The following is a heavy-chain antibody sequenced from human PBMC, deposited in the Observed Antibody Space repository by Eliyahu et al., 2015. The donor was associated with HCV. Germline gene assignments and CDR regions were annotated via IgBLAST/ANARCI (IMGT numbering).Heavy chain of an antibody. CDR1: GFAFXSXA. V-gene: IGHV3-23*01. J-gene: IGHJ4*02. CDR3: AKDSRVTATGVFDY. D-gene: IGHD6-13*01. CDR2: ISSSGGDT. Sequence: EVQLLESGGGLVQPGGSLRLSCAASGFAFXSXAMSWVRQAPGKGLEWVSSISSSGGDTYYADSVKGRFTISRDNSKNTLYLQLNSLRAEDTALYYCAKDSRVTATGVFDYWGQGTLVTVSS.